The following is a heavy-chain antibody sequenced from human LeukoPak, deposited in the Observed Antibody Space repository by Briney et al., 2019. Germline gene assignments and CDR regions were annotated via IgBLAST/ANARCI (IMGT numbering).Heavy chain of an antibody. D-gene: IGHD3-10*01. Sequence: ASVKVSCKASGYTFISYGVNWVRQAPGQGLEWLGWVSGYNDNTKYAQKFQGRVTMTKDTSTSIAYMKLRSLRSDDTAVYYCARSITLVRGVFDYWGQGTLVTVSS. J-gene: IGHJ4*02. CDR1: GYTFISYG. V-gene: IGHV1-18*01. CDR2: VSGYNDNT. CDR3: ARSITLVRGVFDY.